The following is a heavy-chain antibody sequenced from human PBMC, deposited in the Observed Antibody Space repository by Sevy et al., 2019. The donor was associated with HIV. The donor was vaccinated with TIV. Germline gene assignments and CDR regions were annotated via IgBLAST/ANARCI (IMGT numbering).Heavy chain of an antibody. J-gene: IGHJ4*02. CDR3: GKNTAAVGVGGFDY. Sequence: GGSLRLSCGASGFTFSYSGMHWVRQAPGKGLEWVTFIQFDGSSQYYADSVKGRFTILRDNSKDTLYLQMNSLRSDDTALYYCGKNTAAVGVGGFDYWGQGALVTVSS. D-gene: IGHD2-8*01. CDR1: GFTFSYSG. V-gene: IGHV3-30*02. CDR2: IQFDGSSQ.